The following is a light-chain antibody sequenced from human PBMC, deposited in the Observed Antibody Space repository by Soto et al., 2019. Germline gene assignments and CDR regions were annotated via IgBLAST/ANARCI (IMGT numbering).Light chain of an antibody. CDR1: QSVSSSY. J-gene: IGKJ1*01. Sequence: EIVLTQSPGTLSLSPGARATLSCRASQSVSSSYLAWYQQKPGQAPRLLIYGASTRATGIPDRFSGSGSGTDFTLTISRLEPEDLAVYYCQQYGSSPLWTFGQGTKVEIK. CDR3: QQYGSSPLWT. CDR2: GAS. V-gene: IGKV3-20*01.